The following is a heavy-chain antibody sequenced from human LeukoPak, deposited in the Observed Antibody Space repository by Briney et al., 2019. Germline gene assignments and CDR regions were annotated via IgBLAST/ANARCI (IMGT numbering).Heavy chain of an antibody. Sequence: SETLSLTCTVSGGSISSSSYYWGWIRQPPGKGLEWIGSIYYSGSTYYNPSLKSRVTISVDTSKNQFSLKLSSVTAVDTAVYYCARDRGDGYMKYRYYFDYWGQGTLVTVSS. CDR1: GGSISSSSYY. CDR2: IYYSGST. J-gene: IGHJ4*02. CDR3: ARDRGDGYMKYRYYFDY. D-gene: IGHD5-24*01. V-gene: IGHV4-39*07.